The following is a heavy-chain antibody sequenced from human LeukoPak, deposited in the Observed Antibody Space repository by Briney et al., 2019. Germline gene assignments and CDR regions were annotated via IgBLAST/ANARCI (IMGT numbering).Heavy chain of an antibody. V-gene: IGHV4-31*03. Sequence: PSQTLSLTCTVSGGSISSGGYYWSWIRQHPGKGLEWIGYIYYSGSTYYNPSLKSRVTISVDTSKNQFSLKLSSVTAADTAVYYCARRQKGGDAFDIWGQGTMVTVSS. CDR2: IYYSGST. CDR1: GGSISSGGYY. CDR3: ARRQKGGDAFDI. J-gene: IGHJ3*02.